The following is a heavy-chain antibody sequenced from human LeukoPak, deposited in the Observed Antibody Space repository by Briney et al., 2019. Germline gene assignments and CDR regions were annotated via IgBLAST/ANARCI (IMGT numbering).Heavy chain of an antibody. CDR3: AGERGYYYDSSGYYLSY. CDR2: IYYSGSI. J-gene: IGHJ4*02. D-gene: IGHD3-22*01. Sequence: PSETLSLTCTVSGGSISSYYWSWIRQPPGKGLEWIGYIYYSGSINYNPSLKSRVTISVDTSKNQFSLKLSSVTAADTAVYYCAGERGYYYDSSGYYLSYWGQGTLVTVSS. V-gene: IGHV4-59*01. CDR1: GGSISSYY.